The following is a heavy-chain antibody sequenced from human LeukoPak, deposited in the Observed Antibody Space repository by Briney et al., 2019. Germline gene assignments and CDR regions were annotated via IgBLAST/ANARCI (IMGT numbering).Heavy chain of an antibody. CDR1: GFTFSDHY. Sequence: GGSLRLSCAASGFTFSDHYMDWLRQAPGKGLEWVGRITNKANTYTEYAASVKGRFTISGDDSKSTLYLQMNSLKTEDTAVYYCARGKYYYGSGSYIDAFDIWGQGSMVTVSS. V-gene: IGHV3-72*01. D-gene: IGHD3-10*01. J-gene: IGHJ3*02. CDR3: ARGKYYYGSGSYIDAFDI. CDR2: ITNKANTYT.